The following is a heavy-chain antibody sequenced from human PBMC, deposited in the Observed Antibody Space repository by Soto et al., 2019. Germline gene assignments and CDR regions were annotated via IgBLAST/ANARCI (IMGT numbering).Heavy chain of an antibody. CDR1: GFTSSTYS. CDR2: ISSGSGTI. Sequence: PGGSLRLSCVASGFTSSTYSMNWVRQAPWKGLEWVSYISSGSGTIYYADSVKGRFTISRDNAKNSMFLQMNSLRAEDTALYYCAKGLWNPGGIAVAGATVYFQHWGQGTLVTVSS. V-gene: IGHV3-48*01. D-gene: IGHD6-19*01. CDR3: AKGLWNPGGIAVAGATVYFQH. J-gene: IGHJ1*01.